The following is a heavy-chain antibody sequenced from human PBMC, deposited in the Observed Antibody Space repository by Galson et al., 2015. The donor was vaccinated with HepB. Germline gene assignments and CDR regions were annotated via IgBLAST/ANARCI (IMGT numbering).Heavy chain of an antibody. CDR2: IIPIFGTA. D-gene: IGHD3-22*01. CDR3: ARPDSSGHWYFDL. Sequence: SVKVSCKASGGTFSSYAISWVRQAPGQGLEWMGGIIPIFGTANYAQKFQGRVTTTADESTSTAYMELSSLRSEDTAVYYCARPDSSGHWYFDLWGRGTLVTVSS. CDR1: GGTFSSYA. J-gene: IGHJ2*01. V-gene: IGHV1-69*13.